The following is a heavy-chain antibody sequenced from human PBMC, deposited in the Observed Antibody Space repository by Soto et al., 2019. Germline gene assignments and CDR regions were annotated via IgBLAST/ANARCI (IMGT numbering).Heavy chain of an antibody. V-gene: IGHV3-48*03. Sequence: PGGSLRLSCVASGFTFSSYSMVWVRQAPGKGLEWVSYIFTTGTTTYYADSVKGRFTVSRDNAKNSVFLLLNSLRAEDTAVYYCARDKDWAFDYWGQGTPVTVSS. CDR1: GFTFSSYS. CDR2: IFTTGTTT. J-gene: IGHJ4*02. CDR3: ARDKDWAFDY. D-gene: IGHD3-9*01.